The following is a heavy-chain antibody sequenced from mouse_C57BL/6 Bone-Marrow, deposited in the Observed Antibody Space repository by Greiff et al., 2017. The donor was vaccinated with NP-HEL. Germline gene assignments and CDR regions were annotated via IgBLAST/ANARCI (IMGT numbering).Heavy chain of an antibody. J-gene: IGHJ4*01. CDR1: GYTFTDYY. Sequence: VQLKESGPVLVKPGASVKMSCKASGYTFTDYYMNWVKQSHGKSLEWIGVINPYNGGTSYNQKFKGKATLTVDKSSSTAYMELNSLTSEDSAVYYCGGLYYAMDYWGQGTSVTVSS. V-gene: IGHV1-19*01. CDR3: GGLYYAMDY. CDR2: INPYNGGT.